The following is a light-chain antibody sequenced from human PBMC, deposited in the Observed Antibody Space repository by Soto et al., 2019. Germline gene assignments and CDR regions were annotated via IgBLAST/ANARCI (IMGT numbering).Light chain of an antibody. CDR3: QSYDSSLSGSVV. CDR1: SSDVGGYDY. CDR2: GNN. Sequence: QSVLSQTASVSGSPGQSITISCTGTSSDVGGYDYVSWYQQHPGKAPKLIIYGNNNRPSGVPDRFSGSKSGTSASLAITGLQAEDETDYYCQSYDSSLSGSVVFGGGTKLTVL. J-gene: IGLJ2*01. V-gene: IGLV2-14*03.